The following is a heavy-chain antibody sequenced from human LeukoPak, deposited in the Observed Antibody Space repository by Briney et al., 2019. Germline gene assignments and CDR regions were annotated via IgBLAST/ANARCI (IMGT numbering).Heavy chain of an antibody. J-gene: IGHJ1*01. Sequence: GGSLRLSCAASGFTFTDYYMSWIRQAPGKGLEWVSYITNSGATIYYADSVKGRFTVSRDNAKNSLYLQMNSLRAEDTAVYYCARDGHYDILTGYFQDWGQGTLVTVSS. CDR1: GFTFTDYY. CDR3: ARDGHYDILTGYFQD. D-gene: IGHD3-9*01. CDR2: ITNSGATI. V-gene: IGHV3-11*01.